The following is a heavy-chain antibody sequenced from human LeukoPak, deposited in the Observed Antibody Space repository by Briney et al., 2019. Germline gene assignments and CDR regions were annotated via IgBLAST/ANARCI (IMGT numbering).Heavy chain of an antibody. CDR3: ARDGDGYMDP. V-gene: IGHV1-8*03. CDR2: MNPNSGNT. D-gene: IGHD5-24*01. Sequence: GASVKVSCKASRYTFTSYDINWVRQATGHGLEGMGWMNPNSGNTGYAQKFQGRVTITRNTSISTAYMELSSLRSEDTAVYYCARDGDGYMDPWGQGTLVTVSS. J-gene: IGHJ5*02. CDR1: RYTFTSYD.